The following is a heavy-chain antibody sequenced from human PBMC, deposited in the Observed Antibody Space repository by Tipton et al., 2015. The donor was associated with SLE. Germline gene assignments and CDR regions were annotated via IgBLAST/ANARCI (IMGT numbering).Heavy chain of an antibody. CDR1: GGSISSYF. Sequence: TLSLTCTVSGGSISSYFWSWIRQPPGKGLEWIGYIYYSGSTNYKPSLKSRVTISVDTSKNQFSLKLSSVTAADTAVYYCARGGIAAAAIFYGMDVWGQGTTVTVSS. J-gene: IGHJ6*02. CDR3: ARGGIAAAAIFYGMDV. CDR2: IYYSGST. D-gene: IGHD6-13*01. V-gene: IGHV4-59*12.